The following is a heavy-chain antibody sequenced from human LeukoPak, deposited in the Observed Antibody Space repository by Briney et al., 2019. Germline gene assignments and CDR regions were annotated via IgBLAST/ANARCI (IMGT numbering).Heavy chain of an antibody. V-gene: IGHV3-9*01. CDR1: GFTFDDYV. D-gene: IGHD6-13*01. J-gene: IGHJ4*02. CDR2: IGWNSGGI. CDR3: VKVTAAGFVDH. Sequence: GGSLRLSCAASGFTFDDYVMHWVRQAPGKGLEWVSGIGWNSGGIVYADSVKGRFTISRDNAKNSLYLQMNSLGAEDTALYYCVKVTAAGFVDHWGQGTLVTVSS.